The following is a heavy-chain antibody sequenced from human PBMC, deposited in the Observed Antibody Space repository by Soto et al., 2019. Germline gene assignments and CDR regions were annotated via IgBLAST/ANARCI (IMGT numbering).Heavy chain of an antibody. Sequence: ASAKVSCKYSCYTFTSYGISLVRHYPGQGLECMGWISAYNGNTNYAQKLQGRVTMTTDTSTSTAYMELRSLRSDDTAVYYCARAYVERGWYGSDYWGQGTLVTVSS. J-gene: IGHJ4*02. CDR3: ARAYVERGWYGSDY. V-gene: IGHV1-18*01. CDR2: ISAYNGNT. D-gene: IGHD6-19*01. CDR1: CYTFTSYG.